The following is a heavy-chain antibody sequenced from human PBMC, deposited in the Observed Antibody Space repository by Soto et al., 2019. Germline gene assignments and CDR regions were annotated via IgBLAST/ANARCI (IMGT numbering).Heavy chain of an antibody. V-gene: IGHV1-69*02. Sequence: SVKVSCKASGGTFSSYTISWVRQAPGQGLEWMGRIIPILGIANYAQKFQGRFTISRDDSKNTLYLQMNSLKTEDTAVYYCTTPDDSSGTLNDYWGQGTLVTVSS. CDR1: GGTFSSYT. CDR2: IIPILGIA. D-gene: IGHD3-22*01. J-gene: IGHJ4*02. CDR3: TTPDDSSGTLNDY.